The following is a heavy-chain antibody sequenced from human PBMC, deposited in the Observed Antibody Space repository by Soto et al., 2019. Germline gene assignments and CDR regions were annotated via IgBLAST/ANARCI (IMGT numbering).Heavy chain of an antibody. D-gene: IGHD6-13*01. CDR2: IYPGDSDT. Sequence: GESLKISCKGSGYSFTSYWIGWVRQMPGKGLEWMGIIYPGDSDTRYSPSFQGQVTISADKSISTAYLQWSSLKASDTAMYYCARHVSAGRYHYYGMDVWGQGTTVTVSS. J-gene: IGHJ6*02. CDR3: ARHVSAGRYHYYGMDV. V-gene: IGHV5-51*01. CDR1: GYSFTSYW.